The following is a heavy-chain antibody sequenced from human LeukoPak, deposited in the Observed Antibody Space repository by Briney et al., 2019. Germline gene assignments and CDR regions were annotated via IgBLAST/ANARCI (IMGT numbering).Heavy chain of an antibody. CDR3: ARGSSRIYYYDSSGYSHAFDY. Sequence: SQTLSLTCAISGDSVSSNSAAWNWVRQSPSRGLEWLGRTYYRSKWYTDYAESVKSRITINPDTSKNQFSLQVKSVTPEDTAVYYCARGSSRIYYYDSSGYSHAFDYWGQGILVTVSS. CDR2: TYYRSKWYT. CDR1: GDSVSSNSAA. D-gene: IGHD3-22*01. J-gene: IGHJ4*02. V-gene: IGHV6-1*01.